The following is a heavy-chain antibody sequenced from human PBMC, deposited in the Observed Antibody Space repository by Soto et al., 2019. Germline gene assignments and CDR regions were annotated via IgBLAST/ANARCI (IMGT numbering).Heavy chain of an antibody. D-gene: IGHD2-2*01. Sequence: SVKVSCKASGGTFSSYATSWVRQAPGQGLEWMGGIAPIFGTANYAQKFQGRVTITADESTSTAYMELSSLRSEDTAVYYCARGLDRYCSSTSCYNWFDPWGQGTLVTVSS. CDR1: GGTFSSYA. V-gene: IGHV1-69*13. CDR3: ARGLDRYCSSTSCYNWFDP. CDR2: IAPIFGTA. J-gene: IGHJ5*02.